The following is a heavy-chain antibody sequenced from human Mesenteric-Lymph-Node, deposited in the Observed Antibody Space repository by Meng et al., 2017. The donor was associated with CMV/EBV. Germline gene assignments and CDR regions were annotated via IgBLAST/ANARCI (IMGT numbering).Heavy chain of an antibody. J-gene: IGHJ6*02. Sequence: ASVKVSCKASGGTFSSYAISWVRQAPGQGLEWMGIINPSGGTTSYAQKFQGRVTMTRDTSTSTVYMELSSLRSEDTAVYCCARDRSGFYRSSTRAGSMDVWGQGTTVTVSS. D-gene: IGHD2-2*01. CDR2: INPSGGTT. V-gene: IGHV1-46*01. CDR3: ARDRSGFYRSSTRAGSMDV. CDR1: GGTFSSYA.